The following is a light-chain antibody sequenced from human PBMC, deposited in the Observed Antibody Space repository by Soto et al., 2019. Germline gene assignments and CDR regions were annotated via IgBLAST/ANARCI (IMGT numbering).Light chain of an antibody. CDR2: WAS. CDR3: QQYYNSPYT. Sequence: DIVMTQSPDSLAVSLGERATINCKSSQSVLYSSNNKNYLAWYQQKAGQPPKLLIYWASTRESGIPDRLSGSGSGTDFTLTISSLQPEDVAAYYCQQYYNSPYTFGQGTRLEI. CDR1: QSVLYSSNNKNY. J-gene: IGKJ2*01. V-gene: IGKV4-1*01.